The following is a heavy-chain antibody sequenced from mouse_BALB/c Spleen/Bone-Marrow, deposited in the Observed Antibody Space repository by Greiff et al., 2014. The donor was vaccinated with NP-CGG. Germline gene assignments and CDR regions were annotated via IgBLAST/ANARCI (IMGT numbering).Heavy chain of an antibody. CDR3: ARRLTGRLYFDY. V-gene: IGHV1-54*03. CDR2: INPGSGAT. D-gene: IGHD2-2*01. Sequence: QVQLQQSGAELVRPGTSVKVSCKASGYAFTNYLMEWVKQRPGQGLEWIGVINPGSGATNYNENFKGKATLTADKSSSTPYMQHSSLMSDDSAVYFYARRLTGRLYFDYWGQGTTLTVSS. J-gene: IGHJ2*01. CDR1: GYAFTNYL.